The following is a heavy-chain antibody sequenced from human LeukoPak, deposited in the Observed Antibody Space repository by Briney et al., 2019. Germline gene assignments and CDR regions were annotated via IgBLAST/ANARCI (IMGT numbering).Heavy chain of an antibody. Sequence: PSETLSLTCAVYGGSFSGYYWSWIRQPPGKGPEWIGEINHSGSTNYNPSLKSRVTISVDTSKNQFSLKLSSVTAADTAVYYCARGRRYYDSSGYYPWWGQGTLVTVSS. CDR3: ARGRRYYDSSGYYPW. V-gene: IGHV4-34*01. CDR2: INHSGST. J-gene: IGHJ4*02. CDR1: GGSFSGYY. D-gene: IGHD3-22*01.